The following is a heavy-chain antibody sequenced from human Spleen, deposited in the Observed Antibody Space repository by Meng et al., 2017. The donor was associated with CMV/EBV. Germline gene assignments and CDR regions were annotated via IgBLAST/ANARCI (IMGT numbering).Heavy chain of an antibody. D-gene: IGHD2/OR15-2a*01. CDR3: AKITKEGYCDTTNCKEVDY. Sequence: GESLKISCAASGFTFSSYNIHWVRQAPGKGLEWVAFIRYDGSDKYYADSVKGRFTISRDNSKKLLFLQMDSLRIEDTAMYYCAKITKEGYCDTTNCKEVDYWGQGTLVTVSS. V-gene: IGHV3-30*02. J-gene: IGHJ4*02. CDR2: IRYDGSDK. CDR1: GFTFSSYN.